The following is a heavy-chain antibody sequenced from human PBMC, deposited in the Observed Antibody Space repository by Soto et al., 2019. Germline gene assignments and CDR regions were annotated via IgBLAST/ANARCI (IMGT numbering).Heavy chain of an antibody. Sequence: GGSLRLSCAASGFTFSSYGMHWVRQAPGKGLEWVAVISYDGSNKYYADSVKGRFTISRDNSKNTLYLQMNSLRAEDTAVYYCAQEYQVGYYDFWSGYYNHYGMDVWGQGTTVTVSS. CDR1: GFTFSSYG. J-gene: IGHJ6*02. CDR3: AQEYQVGYYDFWSGYYNHYGMDV. CDR2: ISYDGSNK. D-gene: IGHD3-3*01. V-gene: IGHV3-30*18.